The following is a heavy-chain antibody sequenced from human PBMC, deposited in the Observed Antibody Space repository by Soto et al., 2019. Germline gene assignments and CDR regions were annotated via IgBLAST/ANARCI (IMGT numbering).Heavy chain of an antibody. Sequence: GASVKVSCKASGYTFTSYGISWVRQAPGQGLEWMGWISAYNGNTNYAQKLQGRVTMTTDTSTSTAYMELRSLRSDDTAVYYCAREGINEGSDGSCYLGLIDYWGQGTLVTVSS. CDR3: AREGINEGSDGSCYLGLIDY. CDR2: ISAYNGNT. V-gene: IGHV1-18*01. D-gene: IGHD2-15*01. J-gene: IGHJ4*02. CDR1: GYTFTSYG.